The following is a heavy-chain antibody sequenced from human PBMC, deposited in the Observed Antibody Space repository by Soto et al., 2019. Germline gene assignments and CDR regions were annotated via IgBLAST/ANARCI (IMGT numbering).Heavy chain of an antibody. D-gene: IGHD1-26*01. J-gene: IGHJ4*02. CDR1: GFTFSSYG. CDR2: IWYDGSNK. CDR3: AREGSDSGTRLDFDY. V-gene: IGHV3-33*01. Sequence: GGSLRLSCAASGFTFSSYGMHWVRQAPGKGLEWVAVIWYDGSNKYYADSVKGRFTISRDNSKNTLYLQMNSLRAEDTAVYYCAREGSDSGTRLDFDYWGQGTLVTVSS.